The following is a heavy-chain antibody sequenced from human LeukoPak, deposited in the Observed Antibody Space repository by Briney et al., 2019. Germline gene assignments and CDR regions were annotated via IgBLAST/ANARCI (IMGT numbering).Heavy chain of an antibody. J-gene: IGHJ6*03. CDR3: AASAYYYDYYYYMDV. CDR2: ISSSGSTI. CDR1: GFTFSDYY. D-gene: IGHD5-12*01. V-gene: IGHV3-11*04. Sequence: GGSLRLSCAASGFTFSDYYMSWIRQAPGKGLEWVSYISSSGSTIYYADSVRGRFTISRDNAKNSLYLQMNSLRAEDTAVYYCAASAYYYDYYYYMDVWGKGTTVTISS.